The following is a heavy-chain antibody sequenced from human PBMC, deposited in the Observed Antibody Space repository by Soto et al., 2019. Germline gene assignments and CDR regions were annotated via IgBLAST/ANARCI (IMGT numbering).Heavy chain of an antibody. J-gene: IGHJ4*02. V-gene: IGHV3-11*01. D-gene: IGHD6-19*01. CDR2: ISTSGTTI. CDR3: ARAGGSGWSLDY. CDR1: GFIFSDYY. Sequence: QGLLVESGGGLGKPGGPLRLSCAASGFIFSDYYMTWIRQYPGKGLEWVSYISTSGTTISYADSVKGRLTISRDDAKNSLYLQMNSLRAEDTAVYYCARAGGSGWSLDYWGQGTLVSVSS.